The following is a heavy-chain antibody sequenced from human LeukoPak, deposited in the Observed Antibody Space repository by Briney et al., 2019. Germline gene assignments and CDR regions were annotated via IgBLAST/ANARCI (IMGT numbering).Heavy chain of an antibody. Sequence: PSETLSLTCSVYGDSITGYSWSWLRQTPGQGLEWIGYIYYNGDTHYNPSLNSRLSMSVDTPKKQFSLKLSSVTAADTAVYYCARGRSQRWLQLVLLFDYWGQGTLVTVSS. CDR2: IYYNGDT. CDR3: ARGRSQRWLQLVLLFDY. CDR1: GDSITGYS. D-gene: IGHD5-24*01. V-gene: IGHV4-59*12. J-gene: IGHJ4*02.